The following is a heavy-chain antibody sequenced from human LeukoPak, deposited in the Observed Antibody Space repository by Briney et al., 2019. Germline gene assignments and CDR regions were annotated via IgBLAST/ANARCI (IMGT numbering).Heavy chain of an antibody. V-gene: IGHV3-48*03. J-gene: IGHJ6*02. Sequence: SGGSLRLSCADSGCTFSSYEMNWVRQAPGKGLEWVSYISSSGSTIYYADSVKGRFTISRDNAKNSLYLQMNSLRAEDTAVYYCARDLLWFGTYYYYGMDVWGQGTTVTVSS. D-gene: IGHD3-10*01. CDR2: ISSSGSTI. CDR3: ARDLLWFGTYYYYGMDV. CDR1: GCTFSSYE.